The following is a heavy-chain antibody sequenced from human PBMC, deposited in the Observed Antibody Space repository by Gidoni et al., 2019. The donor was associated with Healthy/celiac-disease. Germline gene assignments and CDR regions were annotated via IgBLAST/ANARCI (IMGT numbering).Heavy chain of an antibody. V-gene: IGHV1-69*12. CDR3: ARDGGMYGDYETGAFDAFDI. D-gene: IGHD4-17*01. J-gene: IGHJ3*02. CDR2: IIPIFGTA. Sequence: QVQLVQSGAEVKKPGSSVKVSCKASGGTFSSYAISWVRQAPGQGLEWMGGIIPIFGTANYAQKFQGRVTITADESTSTAYMELSSLRSEDTAVYYCARDGGMYGDYETGAFDAFDIWGQGTMVTVSS. CDR1: GGTFSSYA.